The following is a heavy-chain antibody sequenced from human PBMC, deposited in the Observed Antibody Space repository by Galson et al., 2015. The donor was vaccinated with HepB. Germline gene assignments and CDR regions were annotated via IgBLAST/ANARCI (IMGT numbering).Heavy chain of an antibody. CDR2: IWADGTNK. Sequence: SLRLSCATSGFTFSHDGMHWVRQAPGKGLEWVAFIWADGTNKYYADSVKGRFTISRDNSKNTVHLQMNSLRVEDTAVYYCARDPALSGYSLDSWGQGTLVIVSS. CDR1: GFTFSHDG. J-gene: IGHJ4*02. D-gene: IGHD3-22*01. V-gene: IGHV3-33*01. CDR3: ARDPALSGYSLDS.